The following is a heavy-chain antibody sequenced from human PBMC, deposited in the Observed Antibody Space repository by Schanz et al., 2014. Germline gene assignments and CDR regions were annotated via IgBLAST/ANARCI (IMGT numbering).Heavy chain of an antibody. D-gene: IGHD3-10*01. CDR2: ISGRDGST. J-gene: IGHJ4*02. Sequence: EVQLLESGGGLVQPGGSLRLSCAASGFTFSAYAMTWVRQIPGKGLEWVSAISGRDGSTYYADSVRGRFTISRDNSKNTLYLQMNSLRAEDTAVYYCAKYRGYYRVSGSYRELEYWGQGTLVTVSS. V-gene: IGHV3-23*01. CDR1: GFTFSAYA. CDR3: AKYRGYYRVSGSYRELEY.